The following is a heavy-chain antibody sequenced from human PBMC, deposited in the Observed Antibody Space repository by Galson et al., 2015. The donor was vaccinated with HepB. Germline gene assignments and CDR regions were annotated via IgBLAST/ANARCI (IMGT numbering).Heavy chain of an antibody. CDR3: VRDKGLRYFDHLPGDAFDL. D-gene: IGHD3-9*01. CDR1: GFSFSEYY. Sequence: SLRLSCAASGFSFSEYYMHWVRQAPGKGPEWVSYISSVSRYRKYADSVKGRFTISRDNAKNSLYLQLDSLGAEDTAVYYCVRDKGLRYFDHLPGDAFDLWGQGTMVTVSS. V-gene: IGHV3-11*06. CDR2: ISSVSRYR. J-gene: IGHJ3*01.